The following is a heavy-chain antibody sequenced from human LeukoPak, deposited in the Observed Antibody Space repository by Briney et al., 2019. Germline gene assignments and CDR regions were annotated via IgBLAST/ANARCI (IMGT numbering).Heavy chain of an antibody. J-gene: IGHJ6*02. CDR2: IPYDGSNK. CDR1: GFTFSSYA. Sequence: HSGGSLRLSCAASGFTFSSYAMHWVRQAPGEGLEWVAVIPYDGSNKYYADSVKGRFTISRDNSKNTLYLQMNSLRAEDTAVYYCARGGIVGPTSYFYYGMDVWGQGTTVTVSS. V-gene: IGHV3-30-3*01. CDR3: ARGGIVGPTSYFYYGMDV. D-gene: IGHD1-26*01.